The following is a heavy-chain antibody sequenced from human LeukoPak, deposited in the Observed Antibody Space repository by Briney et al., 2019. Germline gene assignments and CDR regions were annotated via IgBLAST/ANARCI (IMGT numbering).Heavy chain of an antibody. Sequence: GGSLRLSCAASGFTFSSYAMHWVRQAPGKGLEWVAVISYDGSNKYYADSVKGRFTISRDNSKNTLYLQMNSLRAEDTAVYYCARRLAYGDYVLGGQGNGMDVWGQGTTVTVSS. CDR1: GFTFSSYA. D-gene: IGHD4-17*01. CDR3: ARRLAYGDYVLGGQGNGMDV. CDR2: ISYDGSNK. V-gene: IGHV3-30-3*01. J-gene: IGHJ6*02.